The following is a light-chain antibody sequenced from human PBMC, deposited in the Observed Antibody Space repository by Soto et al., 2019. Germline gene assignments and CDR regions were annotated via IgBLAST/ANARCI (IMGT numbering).Light chain of an antibody. CDR1: SSNIGNNY. J-gene: IGLJ2*01. Sequence: QSVLTQPPSVSAAPGQKVTISCSGSSSNIGNNYVSWYQHLPGTAPKLLIYDNNKRPSGIPDRFSGSKSGTSATLGITGLQTGDDADYYCGTWDSSLSVVVFGGVTKLTVL. CDR2: DNN. CDR3: GTWDSSLSVVV. V-gene: IGLV1-51*01.